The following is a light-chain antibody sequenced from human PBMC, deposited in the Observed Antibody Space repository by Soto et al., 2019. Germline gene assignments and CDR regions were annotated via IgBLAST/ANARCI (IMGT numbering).Light chain of an antibody. V-gene: IGLV1-44*01. CDR1: SSNIGSNT. CDR3: AAWDDRLNGWV. J-gene: IGLJ3*02. CDR2: SNN. Sequence: QSVLTQPPSASGTPGQRVTISCSGSSSNIGSNTVNWYQQLPGTAPKLLIYSNNQRPSGVPARFSGSKSGTSASLAISGLQSEDEADYYCAAWDDRLNGWVFGGGTKLTVL.